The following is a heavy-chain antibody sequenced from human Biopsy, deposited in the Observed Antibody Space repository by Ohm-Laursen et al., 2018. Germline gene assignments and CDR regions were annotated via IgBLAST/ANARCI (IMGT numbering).Heavy chain of an antibody. CDR1: GFTFSNYY. J-gene: IGHJ6*02. V-gene: IGHV3-74*01. D-gene: IGHD2-21*01. CDR2: IKRDGTTT. Sequence: GSLRLSCSASGFTFSNYYMHWVRQAPGKGLLWVSRIKRDGTTTDYAESVKGRFTISRDNAKNTLYLQMNSLRAEDTAVYYCTRLAYYYYYGMDVWGQGTTVTVSS. CDR3: TRLAYYYYYGMDV.